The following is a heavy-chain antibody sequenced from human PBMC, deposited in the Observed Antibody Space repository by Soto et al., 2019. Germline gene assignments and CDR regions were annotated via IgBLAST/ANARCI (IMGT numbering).Heavy chain of an antibody. J-gene: IGHJ4*02. Sequence: QVQLVESGGGVVQPGRSLRLSCAASGFTFSSYGMQWVRQSPGEGPEWVAIVANDGSNQYYAESVKGRFTISRDNSKTTVFLEIDSLRPEDKAVYYCARSSGGSSWYPPDYWGQGTLVTVSS. V-gene: IGHV3-30*03. CDR1: GFTFSSYG. D-gene: IGHD6-13*01. CDR3: ARSSGGSSWYPPDY. CDR2: VANDGSNQ.